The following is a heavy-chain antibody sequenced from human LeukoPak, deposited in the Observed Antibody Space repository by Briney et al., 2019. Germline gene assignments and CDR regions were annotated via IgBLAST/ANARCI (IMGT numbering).Heavy chain of an antibody. CDR2: VGWAGGTT. CDR3: AKELDTMFFDY. D-gene: IGHD3-10*02. V-gene: IGHV3-43*01. CDR1: GFNFDRYT. J-gene: IGHJ4*02. Sequence: GGSLRLSCATSGFNFDRYTIHWVRQAPGKGLEWVSLVGWAGGTTFYSDSGRGRFTISRDSGRKSVYLQMNSLTTDDTAFYFCAKELDTMFFDYWGQGALVTVSS.